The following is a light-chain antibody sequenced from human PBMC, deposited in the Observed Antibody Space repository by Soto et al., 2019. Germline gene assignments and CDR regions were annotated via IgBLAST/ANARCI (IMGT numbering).Light chain of an antibody. CDR1: SSDVGGYNY. V-gene: IGLV2-14*01. CDR2: EVS. Sequence: QSVLTQPASVSGSPGQSITISCTGTSSDVGGYNYVSWYQQHPGRAPKLMIYEVSNRPSGVSWRFFGSKSGDTASLTIAGLQAEDEADYYCSSYTSTSTYVFGTGTKVTVL. CDR3: SSYTSTSTYV. J-gene: IGLJ1*01.